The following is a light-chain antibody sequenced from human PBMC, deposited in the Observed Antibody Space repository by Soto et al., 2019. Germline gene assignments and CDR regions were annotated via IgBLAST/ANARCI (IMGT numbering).Light chain of an antibody. CDR3: LQDYNHPFT. CDR2: GAS. V-gene: IGKV1-6*01. Sequence: AIQMTQSPSSLSASVGDRVTITCRASQAIRNDLGWFQQKPGKAPRLLIYGASSLQSGVPSRFSGSGSGTDFTLTIGSLQPEDFATYYCLQDYNHPFTFGQGTKLEIK. CDR1: QAIRND. J-gene: IGKJ2*01.